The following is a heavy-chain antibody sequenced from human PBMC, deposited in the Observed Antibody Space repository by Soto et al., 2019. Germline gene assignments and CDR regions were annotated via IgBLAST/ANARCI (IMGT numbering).Heavy chain of an antibody. D-gene: IGHD6-13*01. Sequence: QVKLVQSGAEVKKPGASVKLSCRTSGYTFTHYIHWVRQAPGQGLEWLAIINPASGSTNYAQDFQGRVTLTMDTSTTTVYMELSDLRADDTAIFSCARDLAAGDHWGQGTLVTVSS. CDR1: GYTFTHY. V-gene: IGHV1-46*01. CDR3: ARDLAAGDH. CDR2: INPASGST. J-gene: IGHJ4*02.